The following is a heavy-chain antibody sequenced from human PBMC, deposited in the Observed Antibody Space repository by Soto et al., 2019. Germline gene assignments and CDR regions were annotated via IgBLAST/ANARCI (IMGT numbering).Heavy chain of an antibody. J-gene: IGHJ4*02. D-gene: IGHD3-3*01. CDR3: AHRVLRTVFGLVTTTAIYFDF. CDR2: IYWDDDK. Sequence: QITLNESGPTPVKPRQTLTLTCTFSGFSLTTSGVGVGWIRQSPGKAPEWLALIYWDDDKRYSPSLKSRLTITKDTSKNQVVLTMADLDPADTATYYCAHRVLRTVFGLVTTTAIYFDFWGQETPVAVSS. CDR1: GFSLTTSGVG. V-gene: IGHV2-5*02.